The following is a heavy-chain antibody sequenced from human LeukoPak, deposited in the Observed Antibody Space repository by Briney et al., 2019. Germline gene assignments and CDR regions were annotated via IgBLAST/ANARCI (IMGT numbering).Heavy chain of an antibody. D-gene: IGHD2-15*01. CDR1: GFTFSCYW. CDR2: IKQDGGEK. Sequence: GVSLRLSCAASGFTFSCYWMSWVRQAPGKGLEWVANIKQDGGEKYYVGSVKGRFTVSRDNAKNSLYLQMNSLRAEDTAVYYCARDLMVVAATPGAYWGQGTLVTVSS. V-gene: IGHV3-7*01. CDR3: ARDLMVVAATPGAY. J-gene: IGHJ4*02.